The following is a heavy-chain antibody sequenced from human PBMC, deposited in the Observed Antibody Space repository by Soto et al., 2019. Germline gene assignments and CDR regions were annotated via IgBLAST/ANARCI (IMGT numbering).Heavy chain of an antibody. D-gene: IGHD1-1*01. CDR3: AKGGAPDERPETGTTKAYYYYMDV. V-gene: IGHV3-23*01. J-gene: IGHJ6*03. CDR2: ISGSGGST. CDR1: GFTFSSYA. Sequence: GGSLRLSCAASGFTFSSYAMSWVRQAPGKGLEWVSAISGSGGSTYYADSVKGRFTISRDNSKNTRYLQMNSLRAEDTAVYYCAKGGAPDERPETGTTKAYYYYMDVWGKGTTVTVSS.